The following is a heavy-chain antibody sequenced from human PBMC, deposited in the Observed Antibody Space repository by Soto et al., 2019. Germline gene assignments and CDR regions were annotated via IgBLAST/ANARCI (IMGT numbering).Heavy chain of an antibody. D-gene: IGHD3-3*01. CDR1: GGTFSSYA. Sequence: QVQLVQSGAEVTKPGSSVKVSCKASGGTFSSYAISWVRQAPGQGLEWMGGIIPIFGTANYAQKFQGRVTITAHESRSRADMELSSLRSEDTAVYYCARSGLGLDYNRFDPWGQGTLVTVSS. V-gene: IGHV1-69*12. CDR2: IIPIFGTA. J-gene: IGHJ5*02. CDR3: ARSGLGLDYNRFDP.